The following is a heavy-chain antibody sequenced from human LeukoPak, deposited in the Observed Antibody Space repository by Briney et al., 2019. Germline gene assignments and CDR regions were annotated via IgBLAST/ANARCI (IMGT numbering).Heavy chain of an antibody. J-gene: IGHJ5*02. Sequence: ASVKVSCKASGYTFTGYYMHWVRQAPGQGLEWMGWINPNSGGTNYAQKFQGRVTMTRDTSISTAYMELSRLRSDDTAVYYCARDRGGIAAAGTTWNWFDPWGQGTLVTVSS. CDR1: GYTFTGYY. CDR3: ARDRGGIAAAGTTWNWFDP. D-gene: IGHD6-13*01. V-gene: IGHV1-2*02. CDR2: INPNSGGT.